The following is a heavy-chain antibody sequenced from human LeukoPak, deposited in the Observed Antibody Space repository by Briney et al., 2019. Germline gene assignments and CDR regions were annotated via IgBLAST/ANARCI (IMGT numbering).Heavy chain of an antibody. Sequence: SETLSLTCTVSGDSISNYYWSWIRQSPGKELEWIGYMYNRGSTIYNPSLKSRVTISTDTSKNQFSLRLTPVTAADTAVYYCATGYSSTWYYFDYWGQGTLVTVSS. D-gene: IGHD6-13*01. J-gene: IGHJ4*02. CDR3: ATGYSSTWYYFDY. CDR1: GDSISNYY. CDR2: MYNRGST. V-gene: IGHV4-59*01.